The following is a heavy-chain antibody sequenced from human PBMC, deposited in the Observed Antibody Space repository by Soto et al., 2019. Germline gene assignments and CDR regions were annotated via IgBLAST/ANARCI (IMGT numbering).Heavy chain of an antibody. V-gene: IGHV4-39*01. J-gene: IGHJ4*02. Sequence: SETLSLTCTVSGGSISSTSYYWGWIRQPPGKGLEWIGTIYYNGGTYYNPSLKSRVTISVDTSKNQFFLKLSSVTAADTAVYYCAIHYDISAGYYTPLEYWGQGTLVTVS. D-gene: IGHD3-9*01. CDR2: IYYNGGT. CDR1: GGSISSTSYY. CDR3: AIHYDISAGYYTPLEY.